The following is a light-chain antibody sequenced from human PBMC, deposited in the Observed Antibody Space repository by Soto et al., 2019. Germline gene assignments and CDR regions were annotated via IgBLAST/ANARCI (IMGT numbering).Light chain of an antibody. CDR1: QDIASW. CDR3: QQTNSILPLT. Sequence: DIQMTQSPSSVSASVGDRVTITCRASQDIASWLAWYQQKPGKAPKLLIHAASSLQRGVPSRFSGSGSGTHFPLTISSLQPEDFATYFCQQTNSILPLTFGGGTKVDIK. CDR2: AAS. J-gene: IGKJ4*01. V-gene: IGKV1-12*01.